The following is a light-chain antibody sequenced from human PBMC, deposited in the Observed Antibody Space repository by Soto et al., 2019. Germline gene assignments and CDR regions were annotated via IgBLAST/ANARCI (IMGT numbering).Light chain of an antibody. V-gene: IGLV2-8*01. CDR3: SSYAGSNNYV. J-gene: IGLJ1*01. Sequence: QSALTQPPSASGSPGQSVTISCTGTSSDVGAHNFVSWHQQHPGNAPKLMIYEVSKRPSGVPDRFSGSKSGNTASLTVSGLQAEDEADYYCSSYAGSNNYVFGPGTQLTVL. CDR1: SSDVGAHNF. CDR2: EVS.